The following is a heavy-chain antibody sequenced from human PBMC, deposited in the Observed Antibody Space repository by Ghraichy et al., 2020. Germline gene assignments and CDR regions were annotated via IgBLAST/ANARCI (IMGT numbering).Heavy chain of an antibody. CDR1: GDSVSSNGAA. D-gene: IGHD3-3*01. J-gene: IGHJ5*02. CDR3: ARVRFLELLHWFDP. Sequence: SQTLSLTCAISGDSVSSNGAAWNWIRQSPSGGLEWLGRTYYRSKWYTDYAVSVKSRIVIDSDTTRNQFFLHLHSVTPEDTAVYYCARVRFLELLHWFDPWGQGTLVTVSS. V-gene: IGHV6-1*01. CDR2: TYYRSKWYT.